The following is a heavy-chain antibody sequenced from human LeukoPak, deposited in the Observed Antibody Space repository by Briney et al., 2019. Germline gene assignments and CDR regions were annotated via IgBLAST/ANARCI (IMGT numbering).Heavy chain of an antibody. CDR1: GYTFTSYY. J-gene: IGHJ2*01. CDR2: IHTSGGST. V-gene: IGHV1-46*01. D-gene: IGHD6-13*01. Sequence: ASVKVSCKASGYTFTSYYMHWVRQAPGQGLEWMGIIHTSGGSTSYAQKFQGRVTMTRETSTSTVYMELSSLRSEDTAVYYCAREAGGGSSWGYFDLWGRGTLVTVSS. CDR3: AREAGGGSSWGYFDL.